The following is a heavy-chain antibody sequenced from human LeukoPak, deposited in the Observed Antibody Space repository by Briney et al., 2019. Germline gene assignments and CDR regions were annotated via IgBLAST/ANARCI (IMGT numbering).Heavy chain of an antibody. CDR1: GFTFSSYA. CDR3: AKIMHYYDSSSYSDY. V-gene: IGHV3-23*01. Sequence: GGSLRLSCAASGFTFSSYAMSWVRQAPGKGLEWVSAISGSGGSTYYADSVKGRFTISRDNSKNTLYLQMNSLRAEDTAVYYCAKIMHYYDSSSYSDYWGQGTLVTVSS. D-gene: IGHD3-22*01. CDR2: ISGSGGST. J-gene: IGHJ4*02.